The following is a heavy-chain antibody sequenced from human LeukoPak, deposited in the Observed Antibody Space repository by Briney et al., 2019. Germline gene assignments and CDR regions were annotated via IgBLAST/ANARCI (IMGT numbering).Heavy chain of an antibody. V-gene: IGHV4-34*01. CDR3: ATASSNCSSTSCLLNWFDP. Sequence: SETLSLTCAVYGGSFSGYYWSWIRQPPGKGLEWIGEINHSGSTNYNPSLKSRVTISVDTSMNQFSLKLSSVTAADTAVYYCATASSNCSSTSCLLNWFDPWGQGTLVTVSS. J-gene: IGHJ5*02. CDR2: INHSGST. D-gene: IGHD2-2*01. CDR1: GGSFSGYY.